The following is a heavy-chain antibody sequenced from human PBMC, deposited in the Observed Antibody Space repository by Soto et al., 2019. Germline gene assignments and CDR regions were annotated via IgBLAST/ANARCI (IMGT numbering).Heavy chain of an antibody. V-gene: IGHV1-69*02. D-gene: IGHD5-12*01. J-gene: IGHJ3*01. CDR3: RWLINGDSDVSDF. CDR2: IIPVLGVA. Sequence: QVQLVQSGAEVRKPGSSVKVSCKASGVTFSSYTISWVRQAPGQGLEWMGRIIPVLGVANYAPKFQGRLTIIADEPTSTVYMDLSSLRSEDTAMYNPRWLINGDSDVSDFWGQGTFITVSS. CDR1: GVTFSSYT.